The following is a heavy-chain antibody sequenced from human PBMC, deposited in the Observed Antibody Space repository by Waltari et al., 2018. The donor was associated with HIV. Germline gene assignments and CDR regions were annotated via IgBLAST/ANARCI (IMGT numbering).Heavy chain of an antibody. D-gene: IGHD3-10*01. CDR2: NNPNSGGK. CDR1: GYTFTGYY. J-gene: IGHJ5*02. Sequence: QVQLVQSGAEVKKPGASVKVSCKASGYTFTGYYMHWARQAPGQGLEWMGWNNPNSGGKNYAKKFQGRVTMTRDTSISTAYMELSRLRSDDTAVYYCARGPPYYYGLGSPGGGWFDPWGQGTLVTVSS. V-gene: IGHV1-2*02. CDR3: ARGPPYYYGLGSPGGGWFDP.